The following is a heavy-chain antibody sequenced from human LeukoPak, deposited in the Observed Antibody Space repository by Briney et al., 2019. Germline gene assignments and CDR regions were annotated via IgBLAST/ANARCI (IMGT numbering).Heavy chain of an antibody. D-gene: IGHD3-10*01. V-gene: IGHV1-46*01. J-gene: IGHJ6*03. CDR2: INPSGGST. CDR3: ARGPSITMVRGGQWYYYMDV. Sequence: ASVKVSCKASGYTFTGYYMHWGRQAPGQGLEWMGWINPSGGSTNYAQKFQGRVTMTRDTSTSTVYMELSSLRSEDTAVYYCARGPSITMVRGGQWYYYMDVWGKGTTVTISS. CDR1: GYTFTGYY.